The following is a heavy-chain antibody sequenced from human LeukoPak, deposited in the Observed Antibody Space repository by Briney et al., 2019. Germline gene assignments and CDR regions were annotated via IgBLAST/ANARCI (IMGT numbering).Heavy chain of an antibody. V-gene: IGHV4-38-2*02. CDR3: VRGPDGYNPFDY. J-gene: IGHJ4*02. D-gene: IGHD5-24*01. Sequence: SETLSLTCTVSGYSISSGYYWGWIRQPPGKGLEWIGSIYHSGSTYYNPSLKSRVTISVDTSKNQFSLKLSSVTAADTAVYYCVRGPDGYNPFDYWGQGTLVTVSS. CDR1: GYSISSGYY. CDR2: IYHSGST.